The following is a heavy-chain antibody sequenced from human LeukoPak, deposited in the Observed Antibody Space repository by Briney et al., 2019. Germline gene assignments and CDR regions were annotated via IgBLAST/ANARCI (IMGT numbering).Heavy chain of an antibody. CDR2: ISAYNGNT. CDR1: GYTFTSYG. CDR3: ARSGGTAYYYGSSGLWDDY. J-gene: IGHJ4*02. V-gene: IGHV1-18*01. D-gene: IGHD3-22*01. Sequence: ASVKVSCKASGYTFTSYGISWVRQAPGQGLEWMGWISAYNGNTNYAQKLQGRVTMTTDTSTSTAYMELRSLRSDDTAVYYCARSGGTAYYYGSSGLWDDYWGQGTLVTVSS.